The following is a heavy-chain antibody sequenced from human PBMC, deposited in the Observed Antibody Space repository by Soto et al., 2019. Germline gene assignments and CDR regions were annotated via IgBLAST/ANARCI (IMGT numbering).Heavy chain of an antibody. D-gene: IGHD2-15*01. CDR1: GCSVSTYY. J-gene: IGHJ3*02. CDR3: ATGSASSTSDAFYI. V-gene: IGHV4-59*02. Sequence: SETLSLTYNFFGCSVSTYYWTWIRLPPGKGLEWIGYAHYSGTTNYSPSIRGRVIMSVDTSKNQFSLKLNSVSAADAAVYYCATGSASSTSDAFYIWDRGTVVT. CDR2: AHYSGTT.